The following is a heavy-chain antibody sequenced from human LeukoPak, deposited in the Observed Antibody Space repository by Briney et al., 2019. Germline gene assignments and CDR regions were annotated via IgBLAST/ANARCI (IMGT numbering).Heavy chain of an antibody. CDR3: ARPGGRSGLAEYFQH. Sequence: PSETLSLTCAVSGGSFSTYYWSWIRQPPGKGLGWVGEINHTGSTNYNPSLKSRVTISVDTSKNQFSLKLTSVTAADTAVYYCARPGGRSGLAEYFQHWGQVTLVTVSS. D-gene: IGHD6-19*01. CDR2: INHTGST. CDR1: GGSFSTYY. J-gene: IGHJ1*01. V-gene: IGHV4-34*01.